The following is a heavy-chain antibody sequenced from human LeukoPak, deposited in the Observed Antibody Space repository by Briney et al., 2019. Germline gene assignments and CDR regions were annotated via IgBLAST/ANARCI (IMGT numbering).Heavy chain of an antibody. CDR3: ARESFPHPERSYYVKYAFDI. J-gene: IGHJ3*02. CDR1: GFTFDDYG. V-gene: IGHV3-20*04. Sequence: GGSLRLSCAASGFTFDDYGMSWVRQAPGKGLEWVSGINWNGGSTDYADSVGGRFTISRDNTKNSLYLQMNSLRAEDTALYYCARESFPHPERSYYVKYAFDIWGQGTMVTVSS. CDR2: INWNGGST. D-gene: IGHD1-26*01.